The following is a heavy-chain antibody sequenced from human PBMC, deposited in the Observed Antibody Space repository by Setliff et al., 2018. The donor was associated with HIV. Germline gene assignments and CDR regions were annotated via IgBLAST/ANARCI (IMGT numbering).Heavy chain of an antibody. CDR1: GVSVGSGDYY. J-gene: IGHJ4*02. D-gene: IGHD6-6*01. CDR3: ATRPRIAARPFDY. V-gene: IGHV4-31*02. Sequence: TMSLTCSVSGVSVGSGDYYWHWIRQHPEKALEWIGYIFHSGDTYYNPSLKSRISMSVDTAKNQFSLDLTSLTAADTAVYYCATRPRIAARPFDYWGQGMLVTVSS. CDR2: IFHSGDT.